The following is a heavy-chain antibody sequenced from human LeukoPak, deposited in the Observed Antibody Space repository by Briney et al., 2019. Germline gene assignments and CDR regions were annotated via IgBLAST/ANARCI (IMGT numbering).Heavy chain of an antibody. V-gene: IGHV1-2*02. Sequence: ASVKVSCKASGYTFTHYYMHWVRQAPGQGLEWMGWINPSSGGTNYARNFQGRVTMTRDTSISTAYMELSSLRSDDTAVYYCARNVRSSSGSWEENWFDPWGQGTLVTVSS. CDR3: ARNVRSSSGSWEENWFDP. D-gene: IGHD6-19*01. CDR2: INPSSGGT. CDR1: GYTFTHYY. J-gene: IGHJ5*02.